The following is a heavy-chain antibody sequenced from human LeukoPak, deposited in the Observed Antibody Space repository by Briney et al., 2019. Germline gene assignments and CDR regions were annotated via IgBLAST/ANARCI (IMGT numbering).Heavy chain of an antibody. J-gene: IGHJ4*02. Sequence: SETLSLTCAVSGGSISSGGYSWSWIRQPPGKGLEWIGYIYHSGSTYYNPSLKSRVTISVDRSKNQFSLKLSSVTAADTAVYYCARVNYYGPGSSGGLDYWGQGTLVTVSS. CDR3: ARVNYYGPGSSGGLDY. V-gene: IGHV4-30-2*01. D-gene: IGHD3-10*01. CDR1: GGSISSGGYS. CDR2: IYHSGST.